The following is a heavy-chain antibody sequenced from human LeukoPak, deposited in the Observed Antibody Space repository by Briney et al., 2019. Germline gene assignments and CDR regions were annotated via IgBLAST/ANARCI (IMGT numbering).Heavy chain of an antibody. D-gene: IGHD6-13*01. V-gene: IGHV1-2*02. CDR1: GYTFTGYY. Sequence: ASVKVSCKASGYTFTGYYMHWVRQAPGQGPEWMGWINPNSGGTNYAQKFQGRVTMTRDTSISTAYMELSRLRSDDTAVYYCARSEYSSSWYNYWGQGTLVTVSS. CDR2: INPNSGGT. J-gene: IGHJ4*02. CDR3: ARSEYSSSWYNY.